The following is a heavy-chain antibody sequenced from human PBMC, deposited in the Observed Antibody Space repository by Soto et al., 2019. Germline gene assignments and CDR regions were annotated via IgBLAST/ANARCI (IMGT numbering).Heavy chain of an antibody. CDR2: IYYSGST. V-gene: IGHV4-59*08. CDR1: GGSISSYY. J-gene: IGHJ5*02. Sequence: SETLSLTCTVSGGSISSYYWSWIRQPPGKGLEWIGYIYYSGSTNYNPSLKSRVTISVDTSKNQFSLKLSSMTAADTAVYYCARRYCSSTSCYNWFDPWGQGTLVTVSS. D-gene: IGHD2-2*01. CDR3: ARRYCSSTSCYNWFDP.